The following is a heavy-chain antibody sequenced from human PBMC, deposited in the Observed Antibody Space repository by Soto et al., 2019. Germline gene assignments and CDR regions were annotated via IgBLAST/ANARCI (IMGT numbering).Heavy chain of an antibody. CDR2: IIPVFDAT. CDR3: AGDPVYQHEIESGYRQKWFDP. V-gene: IGHV1-69*06. CDR1: GGTFTSYA. Sequence: QVQLVQSGAEVKKPGSSVTVSCKASGGTFTSYAISWVRQAPGQGLEWMGGIIPVFDATTFAQSFQGRVTITADKSTRTVYMDLRSLRSEDTAVYYCAGDPVYQHEIESGYRQKWFDPWGQGTLVIVSS. D-gene: IGHD3-3*01. J-gene: IGHJ5*02.